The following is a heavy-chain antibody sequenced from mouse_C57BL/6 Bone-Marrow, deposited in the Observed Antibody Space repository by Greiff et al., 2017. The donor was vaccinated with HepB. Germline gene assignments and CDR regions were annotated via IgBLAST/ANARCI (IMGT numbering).Heavy chain of an antibody. Sequence: VQLKESGAELARPGASVKLSCKASGYTFTSYGISWVKQRTGQGLEWIGEIYPRSGNTYYNEKFKGKATLTADKSSSTAYMELRSLTSEDSAVYFCARRVPRGAMDYWGQGTSVTVSS. V-gene: IGHV1-81*01. CDR2: IYPRSGNT. CDR1: GYTFTSYG. J-gene: IGHJ4*01. CDR3: ARRVPRGAMDY. D-gene: IGHD2-14*01.